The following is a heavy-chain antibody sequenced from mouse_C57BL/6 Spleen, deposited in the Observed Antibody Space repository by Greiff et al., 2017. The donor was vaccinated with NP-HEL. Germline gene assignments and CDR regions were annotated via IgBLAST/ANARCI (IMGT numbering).Heavy chain of an antibody. J-gene: IGHJ3*01. V-gene: IGHV1-64*01. D-gene: IGHD1-1*01. CDR3: ASRGITTVPFAY. Sequence: QVQLQQPGAELVKPGASVKLSCKASGYTFTSYWMHWVKQRPGQGLEWIGMIHPTSGSTNYNEKFKSKATLTVDKSSSTAYMQLSSLTSEDSAVYHCASRGITTVPFAYWGQGTLVTVSA. CDR2: IHPTSGST. CDR1: GYTFTSYW.